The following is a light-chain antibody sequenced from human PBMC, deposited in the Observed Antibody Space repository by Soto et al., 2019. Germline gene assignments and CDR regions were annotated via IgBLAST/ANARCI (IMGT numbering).Light chain of an antibody. V-gene: IGKV3-20*01. CDR3: HQYDSWT. J-gene: IGKJ1*01. CDR2: GAS. CDR1: QSVSSSY. Sequence: EIVLTQSPGTLSLSPVERATLSCMASQSVSSSYLAWYQQKPGQAPRLLIYGASGRATGIPDRFSGSGSGTDFTLTISRLEPEDFAVYYCHQYDSWTFGQGTKVDIK.